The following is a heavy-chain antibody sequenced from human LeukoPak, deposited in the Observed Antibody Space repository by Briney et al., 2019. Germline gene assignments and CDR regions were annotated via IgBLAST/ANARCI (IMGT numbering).Heavy chain of an antibody. D-gene: IGHD3-22*01. J-gene: IGHJ4*02. V-gene: IGHV3-33*01. Sequence: GGSLRLSCGASGFTFSSYGMHWVRQAPGKGLEWVAVIWYDGSNKYYADSVKGRFTISRDNSKNTLYLQMNSLRAEDTAVYYCARESLEYYYDSSGYYYNYWGQGTLVTVSS. CDR1: GFTFSSYG. CDR3: ARESLEYYYDSSGYYYNY. CDR2: IWYDGSNK.